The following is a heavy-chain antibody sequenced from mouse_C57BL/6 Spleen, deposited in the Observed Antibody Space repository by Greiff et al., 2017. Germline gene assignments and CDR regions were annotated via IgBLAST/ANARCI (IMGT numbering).Heavy chain of an antibody. V-gene: IGHV1-39*01. CDR2: INPNYGTT. CDR1: GYSFTDYN. J-gene: IGHJ1*03. Sequence: VVESGPELVKPGASVKISCKASGYSFTDYNMNWVKQSNGKSLEWIGVINPNYGTTSYNQKFKGKATLTVDQSSSTAYMQLNSLTSEDSAVYYCARAFITTVVATDFDVWGTGTTVTVSS. D-gene: IGHD1-1*01. CDR3: ARAFITTVVATDFDV.